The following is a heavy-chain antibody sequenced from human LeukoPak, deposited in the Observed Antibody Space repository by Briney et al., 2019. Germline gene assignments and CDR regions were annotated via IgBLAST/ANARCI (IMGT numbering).Heavy chain of an antibody. V-gene: IGHV1-2*04. CDR2: INPNSGGT. CDR1: GYTFTGYY. CDR3: ACIAVAGTDFDY. Sequence: GESLKISCKGSGYTFTGYYMHWVRQAPGQGLEWMGWINPNSGGTNYAQKFQGWVTMTRDTSISTAYMELSRLRSDDTAVYYCACIAVAGTDFDYWGQGTLVTVSS. J-gene: IGHJ4*02. D-gene: IGHD6-19*01.